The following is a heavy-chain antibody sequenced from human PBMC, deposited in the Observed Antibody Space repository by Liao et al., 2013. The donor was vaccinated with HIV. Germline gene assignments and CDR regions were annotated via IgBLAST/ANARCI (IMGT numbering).Heavy chain of an antibody. D-gene: IGHD3-3*01. CDR3: ASRLRFVEWLGEGDAFHI. Sequence: QVQLQVSSPGLVKPSQTLSLTCTVSGGSMSSGDYYWSWIRQAPGKGLEWIGYIYESGFTDYNPSLKSRLTISVDTSKNQFSVRLSSVTAADTAVYYCASRLRFVEWLGEGDAFHIWGQGTMVTVSS. V-gene: IGHV4-30-4*08. CDR2: IYESGFT. CDR1: GGSMSSGDYY. J-gene: IGHJ3*02.